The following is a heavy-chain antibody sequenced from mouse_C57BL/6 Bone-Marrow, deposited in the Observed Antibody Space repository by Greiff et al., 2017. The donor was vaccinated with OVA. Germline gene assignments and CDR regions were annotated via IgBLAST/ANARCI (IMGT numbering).Heavy chain of an antibody. CDR3: TREEDSNYENVDY. D-gene: IGHD2-5*01. Sequence: VQLQQSGAELVRPGASVTLSCKASGYTFTDYEMHWVKQTPVHGLEWIGAIDPETGGTAYNQKFKGKAILTADKSSSTAYMELRSLTSEDSAVYYCTREEDSNYENVDYWGQGTTLTVSS. CDR2: IDPETGGT. J-gene: IGHJ2*01. V-gene: IGHV1-15*01. CDR1: GYTFTDYE.